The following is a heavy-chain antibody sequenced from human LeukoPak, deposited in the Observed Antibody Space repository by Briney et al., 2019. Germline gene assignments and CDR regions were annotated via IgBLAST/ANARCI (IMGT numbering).Heavy chain of an antibody. D-gene: IGHD3-9*01. V-gene: IGHV3-7*05. CDR1: GFTFSSYW. CDR3: ARVHYDILTGYSPHFDY. CDR2: INLDGSEK. J-gene: IGHJ4*02. Sequence: PGGSLRLSCAASGFTFSSYWMSWVRQAPGKGLEWVAYINLDGSEKDYVASVKGRFTISRDNAKNSLFLQMNSLRAEDTDVYYCARVHYDILTGYSPHFDYWGQGTLVTVSS.